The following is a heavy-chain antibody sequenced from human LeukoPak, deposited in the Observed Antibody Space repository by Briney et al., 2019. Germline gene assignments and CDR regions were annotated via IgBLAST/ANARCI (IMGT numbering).Heavy chain of an antibody. V-gene: IGHV4-59*07. J-gene: IGHJ4*02. Sequence: ADTLSLLYTFWGHPNSLYYWSWMRHPRGKALVWIRYIYYSGSTDYNPSLKSRVTISVETSKNQFSLKLSSVTAADTAVYYCARVTGYMIEDYFDYWGQGTLVTVSS. CDR3: ARVTGYMIEDYFDY. CDR1: GHPNSLYY. D-gene: IGHD3-22*01. CDR2: IYYSGST.